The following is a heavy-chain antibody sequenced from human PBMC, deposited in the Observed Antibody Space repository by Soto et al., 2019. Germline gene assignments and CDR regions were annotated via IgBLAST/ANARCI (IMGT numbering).Heavy chain of an antibody. CDR3: AKSPISSGGTLRYFDY. CDR2: SGGSSGST. Sequence: GGSLRLSCAASGFTFSSYAMSWVRQAPGKGLKWVSASGGSSGSTYYADSVVGRFTISRDNSKNMLFLQMNSLRAEDTAVYYCAKSPISSGGTLRYFDYWGQGTLVTVSS. CDR1: GFTFSSYA. V-gene: IGHV3-23*01. D-gene: IGHD2-15*01. J-gene: IGHJ4*02.